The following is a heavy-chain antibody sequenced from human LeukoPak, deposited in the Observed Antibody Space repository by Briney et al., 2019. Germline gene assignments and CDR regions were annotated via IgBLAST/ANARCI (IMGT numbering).Heavy chain of an antibody. J-gene: IGHJ4*02. V-gene: IGHV3-30*18. CDR1: GFTFSSYG. Sequence: PGGSLRLSCAASGFTFSSYGMHWVRQAPGKGLEWVAVISYDGSNKYYADSVKGRFTISRDNAKNSLYLQMNSLRPEDTALYYCAKEPRGGSGFYWGQGTLVTVSS. CDR3: AKEPRGGSGFY. CDR2: ISYDGSNK. D-gene: IGHD6-19*01.